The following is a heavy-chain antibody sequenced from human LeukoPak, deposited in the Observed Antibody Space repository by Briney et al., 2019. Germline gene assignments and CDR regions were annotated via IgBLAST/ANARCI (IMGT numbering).Heavy chain of an antibody. J-gene: IGHJ4*02. CDR2: ISSSSSTI. CDR1: GFTFSSYS. D-gene: IGHD1-26*01. Sequence: PGGSLRLSCAASGFTFSSYSMNWVRQAPGKGLEWVSYISSSSSTIYYADSVKGRFTISRDNAKNSLYLQMNSLRAEDTAVYYCARASRGSYWNLDYWGQGTLVTVSS. V-gene: IGHV3-48*01. CDR3: ARASRGSYWNLDY.